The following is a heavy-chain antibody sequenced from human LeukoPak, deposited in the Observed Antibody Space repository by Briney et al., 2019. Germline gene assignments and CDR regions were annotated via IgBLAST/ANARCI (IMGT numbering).Heavy chain of an antibody. CDR3: ARGPGGWLPQGYYYYYYMDV. V-gene: IGHV4-59*01. D-gene: IGHD5-24*01. J-gene: IGHJ6*03. CDR1: GGSISSYY. CDR2: IYYSGST. Sequence: PSETLSLTCTISGGSISSYYWSWIRQPPGKGLEWIGYIYYSGSTNYNPSLKSRATISVDTSKNQFSLKLSSVTAADTAVYYCARGPGGWLPQGYYYYYYMDVWGKGTTVTVSS.